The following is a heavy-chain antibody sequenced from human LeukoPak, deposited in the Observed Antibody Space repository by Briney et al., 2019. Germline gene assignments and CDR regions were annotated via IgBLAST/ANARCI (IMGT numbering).Heavy chain of an antibody. CDR1: GGSVSSSY. CDR2: IYYSGST. CDR3: AREEVAGYYFDY. Sequence: PSETLSLTCTVSGGSVSSSYWYWIRQPPGKGLEWIGCIYYSGSTNYNPSLKSRVTISVDTPKKQFSLKLKSVTAADTAVYYCAREEVAGYYFDYWGQGTLVTVSS. J-gene: IGHJ4*02. D-gene: IGHD6-19*01. V-gene: IGHV4-59*02.